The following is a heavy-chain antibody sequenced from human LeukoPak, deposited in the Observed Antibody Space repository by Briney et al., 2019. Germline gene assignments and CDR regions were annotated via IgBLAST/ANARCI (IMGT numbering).Heavy chain of an antibody. D-gene: IGHD2-15*01. CDR1: GGAISSSSYY. Sequence: SETLSLTCTVSGGAISSSSYYWGWIRQPPGKGLEWIGSIYYSGSTYYNPSLKSRVTISVDTSKNQFSLKLSSVTAADTAVYYCARGGYYDAFDIWGQGTMVTVSS. CDR2: IYYSGST. CDR3: ARGGYYDAFDI. J-gene: IGHJ3*02. V-gene: IGHV4-39*07.